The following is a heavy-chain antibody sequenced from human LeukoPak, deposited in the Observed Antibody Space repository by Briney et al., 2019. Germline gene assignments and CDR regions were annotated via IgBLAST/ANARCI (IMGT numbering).Heavy chain of an antibody. CDR3: ARRSRYCSSTSCSINWFDP. D-gene: IGHD2-2*01. CDR1: GYTFTGYY. CDR2: INPNSGGT. J-gene: IGHJ5*02. Sequence: ASVKVSCKASGYTFTGYYMHWVRQAPGQGREWMGWINPNSGGTNYAQNFQGRVTMTRDTSISTAYMELSRLRSDDTAVYYCARRSRYCSSTSCSINWFDPWGQGTLVTVSS. V-gene: IGHV1-2*02.